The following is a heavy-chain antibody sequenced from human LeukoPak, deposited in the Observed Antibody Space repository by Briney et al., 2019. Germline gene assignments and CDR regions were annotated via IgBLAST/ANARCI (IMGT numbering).Heavy chain of an antibody. CDR1: GFTFSSYE. D-gene: IGHD3-22*01. Sequence: GGSLRLSCAASGFTFSSYEMNWVRQAPGKGLEWVSYISSSGSTIYYADSVKGRFTISRDNAKNSLYLQMNSLRAEDTAVYYCARDYYDSSGYVSHAFDIWGQGTMVTVSS. CDR3: ARDYYDSSGYVSHAFDI. CDR2: ISSSGSTI. J-gene: IGHJ3*02. V-gene: IGHV3-48*03.